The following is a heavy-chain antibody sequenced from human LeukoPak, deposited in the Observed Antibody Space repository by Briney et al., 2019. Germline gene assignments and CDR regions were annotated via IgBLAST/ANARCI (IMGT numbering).Heavy chain of an antibody. Sequence: GESLKISCKGSGYSFTSYWIGWVRQMPGKGLEWMGIIYPGDSDTRYSPSFQGQVTISADKSISTAFLQWGSLKASDTAMYYCARRHEDTAMAMSIGYWGQGTLVTVSS. V-gene: IGHV5-51*01. CDR1: GYSFTSYW. D-gene: IGHD5-18*01. J-gene: IGHJ4*02. CDR2: IYPGDSDT. CDR3: ARRHEDTAMAMSIGY.